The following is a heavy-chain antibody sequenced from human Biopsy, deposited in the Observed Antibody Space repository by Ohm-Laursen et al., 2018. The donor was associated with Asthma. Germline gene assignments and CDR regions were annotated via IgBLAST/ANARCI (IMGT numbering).Heavy chain of an antibody. V-gene: IGHV1-8*01. D-gene: IGHD7-27*01. CDR2: MNPNSGNT. CDR3: ARGFKIGRQRLVFNWVRTDYYYSLDV. CDR1: GYTFINND. Sequence: GASVKVSCKASGYTFINNDINWVRQAAGQGLEWMGWMNPNSGNTGYAQKFHGRVTMTRDTSINTVYMELSSLRSDDTAVYYCARGFKIGRQRLVFNWVRTDYYYSLDVWGQGTTVTVSS. J-gene: IGHJ6*02.